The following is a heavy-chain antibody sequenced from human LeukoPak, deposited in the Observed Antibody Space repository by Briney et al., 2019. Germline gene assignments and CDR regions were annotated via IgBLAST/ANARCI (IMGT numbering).Heavy chain of an antibody. D-gene: IGHD5-24*01. CDR1: GFIFNYYA. CDR3: ARGDGYNFFDY. Sequence: GGSLRLSCATSGFIFNYYAMSWVRQAPGKGLEWVSVFYVGGATYYADSVKGRFTISRDNSENTLYLQMKSLRAEDTAVYYCARGDGYNFFDYWGQGTLVTVSS. CDR2: FYVGGAT. J-gene: IGHJ4*02. V-gene: IGHV3-53*01.